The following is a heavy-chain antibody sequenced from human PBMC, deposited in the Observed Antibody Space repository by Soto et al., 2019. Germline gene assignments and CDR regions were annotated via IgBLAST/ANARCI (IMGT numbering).Heavy chain of an antibody. Sequence: TSETLSLTCTVSGDPIGPTHSYWAWIRQSPGKGLEWIGNIHYSGSTYYMPSLRSRVTLSVDTSKNQFSLRLTSVTAEDTAVYYCARHEGNGNVWPLDYWGQGILVTVSS. CDR1: GDPIGPTHSY. D-gene: IGHD2-8*01. J-gene: IGHJ4*02. CDR2: IHYSGST. CDR3: ARHEGNGNVWPLDY. V-gene: IGHV4-39*01.